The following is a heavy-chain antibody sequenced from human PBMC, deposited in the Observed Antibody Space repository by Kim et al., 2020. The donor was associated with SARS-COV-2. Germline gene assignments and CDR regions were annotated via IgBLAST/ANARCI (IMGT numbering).Heavy chain of an antibody. V-gene: IGHV4-59*01. CDR2: IYYSGST. Sequence: SETLSLTCTVSGGSISSYYWSWIRQPPGKGLEWIGYIYYSGSTNYNPSLKSRVTISVDTSKNQFSLKLSSVTAADTAVYYCARDRRDGYNKDAFDIWGPG. CDR1: GGSISSYY. J-gene: IGHJ3*02. D-gene: IGHD5-12*01. CDR3: ARDRRDGYNKDAFDI.